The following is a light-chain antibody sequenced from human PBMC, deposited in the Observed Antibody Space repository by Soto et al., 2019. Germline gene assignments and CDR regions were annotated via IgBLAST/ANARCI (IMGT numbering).Light chain of an antibody. Sequence: SYELTQPPSVSVAPGQTARIPCGGNNIGSKSAHWYQQKPGQAPVLVVYDDSDRPSGIPERFSGSNSGNTATLTISRVGAGDEADYYCQVWDSSRGVFGGGTQLTVL. CDR1: NIGSKS. V-gene: IGLV3-21*02. J-gene: IGLJ3*02. CDR2: DDS. CDR3: QVWDSSRGV.